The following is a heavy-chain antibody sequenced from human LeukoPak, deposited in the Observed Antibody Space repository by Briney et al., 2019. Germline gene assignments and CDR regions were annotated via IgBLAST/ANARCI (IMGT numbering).Heavy chain of an antibody. CDR3: ARDSTTTEHWYFDL. CDR1: GGSISSGGYY. Sequence: SETLSLTCTVSGGSISSGGYYWSWIRQHPGKGLEWLGYIYYSGSTYYNPSLKSRVTISVDTSKNQFSLKLSSVTAADTAVYYCARDSTTTEHWYFDLWGRGTLVTVSS. D-gene: IGHD4-17*01. J-gene: IGHJ2*01. CDR2: IYYSGST. V-gene: IGHV4-31*03.